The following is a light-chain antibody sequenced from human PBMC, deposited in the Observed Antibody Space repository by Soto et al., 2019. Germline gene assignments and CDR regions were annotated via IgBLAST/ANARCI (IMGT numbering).Light chain of an antibody. CDR3: CSYTSSSTRV. J-gene: IGLJ3*02. CDR2: EGS. V-gene: IGLV2-14*02. CDR1: SSDVGSYNL. Sequence: QSALTQPASVSGSPGQSITISCTGTSSDVGSYNLVSWYQQHPGKAPKLMIYEGSKRPSGVSNRFSGSKSGNTASLTISGLQAEDEADYYCCSYTSSSTRVFGGGTKLTVL.